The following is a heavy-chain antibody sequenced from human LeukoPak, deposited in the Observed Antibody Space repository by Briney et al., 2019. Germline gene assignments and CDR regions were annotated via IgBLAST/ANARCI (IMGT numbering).Heavy chain of an antibody. V-gene: IGHV3-48*01. CDR1: GFTFSSYS. CDR2: ISSRSRTI. J-gene: IGHJ4*02. CDR3: ARTTVTTLEDY. D-gene: IGHD4-17*01. Sequence: GGSLRLSCAASGFTFSSYSMNWVRQAPGKGLEWVSYISSRSRTIYYADSVKGRFTISRDNAKNSLYLQMNSLRAEDTAVYYCARTTVTTLEDYWGQGTLVTVSS.